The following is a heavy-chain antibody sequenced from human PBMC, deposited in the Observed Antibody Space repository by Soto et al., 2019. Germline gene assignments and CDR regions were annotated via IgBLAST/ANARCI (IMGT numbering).Heavy chain of an antibody. V-gene: IGHV3-30*18. CDR2: ISYDRSNK. CDR3: AKGEYSYDSSGPYGMDV. D-gene: IGHD3-22*01. CDR1: GFTFSSYG. J-gene: IGHJ6*02. Sequence: GGSLRLSCAASGFTFSSYGMHWVRQAAGKGLEWVAVISYDRSNKYYADSVKGRFTISRDNSKNTLYLQMNSLRAEDTAVYYCAKGEYSYDSSGPYGMDVRGQGTTVTLSS.